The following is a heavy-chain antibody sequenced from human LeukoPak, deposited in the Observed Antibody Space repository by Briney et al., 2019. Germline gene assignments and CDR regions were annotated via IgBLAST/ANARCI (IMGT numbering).Heavy chain of an antibody. CDR3: ARDQPQLRYFDWLLSPFDY. CDR2: ISAYNGNT. V-gene: IGHV1-18*04. CDR1: GYTFTSYG. Sequence: GASVKVSCKASGYTFTSYGISWVRQAPGQGLEWMGWISAYNGNTNYAQKLQGRVTMTTDTSTSTAYMELRSLRSDDTAVYYCARDQPQLRYFDWLLSPFDYWGQGTLVTVPS. J-gene: IGHJ4*02. D-gene: IGHD3-9*01.